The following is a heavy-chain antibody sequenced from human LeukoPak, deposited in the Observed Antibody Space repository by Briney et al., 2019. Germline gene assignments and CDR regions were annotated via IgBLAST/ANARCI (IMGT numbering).Heavy chain of an antibody. D-gene: IGHD5-12*01. V-gene: IGHV1-18*01. Sequence: GASVKVSCKASGYALSTNVISWVRQAPGQGLEWMGCIGASVPNTNYAQQFRGRVTMTTDTSASTVYMELRNLISGDTAVYYCASGDYSGFNYGPLDSWGQGTLVTVSS. CDR1: GYALSTNV. CDR3: ASGDYSGFNYGPLDS. J-gene: IGHJ4*02. CDR2: IGASVPNT.